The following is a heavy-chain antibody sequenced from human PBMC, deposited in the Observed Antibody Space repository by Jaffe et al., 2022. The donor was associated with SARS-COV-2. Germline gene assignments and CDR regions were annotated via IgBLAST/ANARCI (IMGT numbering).Heavy chain of an antibody. V-gene: IGHV3-23*01. Sequence: EVQLLESGGGLVQPGGSLRLSCAASGFTFSSYAMSWVRQAPGKGLEWVSAISGSGGSTYYADSVKGRFTISRDNSKNTLYLQMNSLRAEDTAVYYCAKDLRHGITMIVVVILYGMDVWGQGTTVTVSS. CDR1: GFTFSSYA. J-gene: IGHJ6*02. D-gene: IGHD3-22*01. CDR2: ISGSGGST. CDR3: AKDLRHGITMIVVVILYGMDV.